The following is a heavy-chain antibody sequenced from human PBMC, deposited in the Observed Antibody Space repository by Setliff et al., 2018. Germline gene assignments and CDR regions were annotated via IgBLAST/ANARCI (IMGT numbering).Heavy chain of an antibody. D-gene: IGHD2-2*01. CDR1: GVTFSRYA. J-gene: IGHJ6*03. CDR2: MSNDGSDK. V-gene: IGHV3-30*16. CDR3: ARTYCSDTSCYDYYYYMDV. Sequence: PGGSLRLSCAASGVTFSRYAMHWVRQAPGKGLEWVAVMSNDGSDKNYADSVKGRFTISRDNSKNTLYLQMNSLRAEDTAVYYCARTYCSDTSCYDYYYYMDVWGKGTTVTVSS.